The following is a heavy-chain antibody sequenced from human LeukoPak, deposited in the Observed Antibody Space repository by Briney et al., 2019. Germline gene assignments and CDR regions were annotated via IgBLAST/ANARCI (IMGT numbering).Heavy chain of an antibody. V-gene: IGHV4-4*07. J-gene: IGHJ4*02. CDR3: ARGGRYFDWLDHDY. Sequence: SETLSLTCTVSGGSISSYYWSWIRQPAGKGLEWIGRIYTSGSTNYNPSLKSRVTMSVDTSKNQFSLKLSSVTAADTAVYYCARGGRYFDWLDHDYWGQGTLVTVSS. CDR1: GGSISSYY. D-gene: IGHD3-9*01. CDR2: IYTSGST.